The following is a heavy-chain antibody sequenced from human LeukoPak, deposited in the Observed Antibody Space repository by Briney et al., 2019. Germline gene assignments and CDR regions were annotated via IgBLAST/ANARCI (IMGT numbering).Heavy chain of an antibody. CDR3: ARGGFVSYGMDV. V-gene: IGHV3-20*04. D-gene: IGHD1-26*01. J-gene: IGHJ6*02. CDR2: INWNGGST. CDR1: GFTFSSYS. Sequence: GGSLRLSCAASGFTFSSYSMNWVRQAPGKGLGWVSGINWNGGSTGYADSVKGRFTISRDNAKNSLYLQMNSLRAEDTALYYCARGGFVSYGMDVWGQGTTVTVSS.